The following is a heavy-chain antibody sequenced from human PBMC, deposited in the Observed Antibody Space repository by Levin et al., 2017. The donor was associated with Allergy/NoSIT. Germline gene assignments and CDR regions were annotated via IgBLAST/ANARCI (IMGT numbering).Heavy chain of an antibody. D-gene: IGHD4-17*01. CDR3: ARHTVSGAFDI. J-gene: IGHJ3*02. V-gene: IGHV3-21*01. CDR1: GFTFSSYS. CDR2: ISSSSYYI. Sequence: PGGSLRLSCAASGFTFSSYSMNWVRQAPGKGLEWVSSISSSSYYIYYADSVKGRFTISRDNAKNSVSLEMNSLRAEDTAVYYCARHTVSGAFDIWGQGTMVTVSS.